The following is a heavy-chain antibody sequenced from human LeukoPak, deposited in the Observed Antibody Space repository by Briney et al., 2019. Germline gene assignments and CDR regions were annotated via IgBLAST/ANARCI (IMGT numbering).Heavy chain of an antibody. CDR3: ARRLTQYDCFDP. J-gene: IGHJ5*02. CDR2: TYYRSTWYN. D-gene: IGHD2-2*01. Sequence: SQTLSLTCATSGDSVSSNSVTWNWIRQSPSRGLEWLGRTYYRSTWYNDYAVSVRGRITVNPDISKNQFSLHLNSVTPEDTAVYYCARRLTQYDCFDPWGQGILVTVSS. CDR1: GDSVSSNSVT. V-gene: IGHV6-1*01.